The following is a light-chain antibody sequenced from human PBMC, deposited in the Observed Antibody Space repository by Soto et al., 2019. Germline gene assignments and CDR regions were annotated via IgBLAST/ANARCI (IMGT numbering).Light chain of an antibody. CDR2: GAS. CDR3: QQYYNWPPLYT. V-gene: IGKV3-15*01. CDR1: QSVSND. J-gene: IGKJ2*01. Sequence: EIVMTQSPATLSVSPGERATLSCRASQSVSNDLAWYQQKGGQAPRLLIYGASTRATGIPARFSGSGSGTDFTLTISSLQYEDFAVYYCQQYYNWPPLYTFGQGTKLEIK.